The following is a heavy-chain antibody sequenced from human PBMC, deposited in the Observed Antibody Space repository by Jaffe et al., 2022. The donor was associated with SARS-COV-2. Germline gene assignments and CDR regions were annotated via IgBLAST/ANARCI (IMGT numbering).Heavy chain of an antibody. Sequence: EVQVVQSGAEVKKPGESLKISCQVSGYIFTNYWIGWVRQLPGKGLEWIGIIYPDDSETRYSPSFEGHVTISADKSLNIAYLEWSSLKASDSAMYYCAREFHTVEELIIRYYDYWGQGTLVTVSS. V-gene: IGHV5-51*01. CDR2: IYPDDSET. D-gene: IGHD3-10*01. CDR1: GYIFTNYW. J-gene: IGHJ4*02. CDR3: AREFHTVEELIIRYYDY.